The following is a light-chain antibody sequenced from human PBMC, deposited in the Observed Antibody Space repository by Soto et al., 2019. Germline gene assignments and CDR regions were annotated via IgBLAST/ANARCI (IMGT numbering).Light chain of an antibody. CDR1: QSVSSN. CDR2: GAS. V-gene: IGKV3-15*01. J-gene: IGKJ1*01. Sequence: EIVMTQSPATLSVSPGERATLSCRASQSVSSNLAWYQPKPGQAPRLLIYGASTGATGVPVGCSGSGSGTEFTLTISSLQSEDFAVYYCQQYNNWPWTFGQGTKVEIK. CDR3: QQYNNWPWT.